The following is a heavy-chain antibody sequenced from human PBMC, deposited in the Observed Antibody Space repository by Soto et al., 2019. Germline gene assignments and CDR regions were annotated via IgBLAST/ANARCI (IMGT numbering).Heavy chain of an antibody. V-gene: IGHV3-23*01. D-gene: IGHD3-10*01. CDR1: GFTFSSYA. Sequence: EVQVLESGGGLVQPGGSLRLSCAVSGFTFSSYAMSWVRQAPGQGLEWVSDLSGSGSTPYYADSVKGRFTISSDNSKNTLYLQMNSQRNEVTALYNCAKSASKTIRDGFDHWCHMALV. J-gene: IGHJ4*03. CDR2: LSGSGSTP. CDR3: AKSASKTIRDGFDH.